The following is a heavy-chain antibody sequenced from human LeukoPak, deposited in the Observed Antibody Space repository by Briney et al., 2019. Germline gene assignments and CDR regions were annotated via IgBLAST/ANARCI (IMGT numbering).Heavy chain of an antibody. V-gene: IGHV3-21*01. D-gene: IGHD5-12*01. J-gene: IGHJ4*02. CDR1: GFTVSSNY. CDR3: ARDGAGYDLFY. Sequence: GGSLRLSCAASGFTVSSNYMSWVRQAPGKGLEWVSSISSSSSYIYYADSVKGRFSISRDNAKNSLFLQMNSLRAEDMAVYYCARDGAGYDLFYWGQGTLVTVSS. CDR2: ISSSSSYI.